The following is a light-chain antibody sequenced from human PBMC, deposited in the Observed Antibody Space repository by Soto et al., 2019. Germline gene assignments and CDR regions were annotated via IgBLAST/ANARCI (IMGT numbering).Light chain of an antibody. CDR1: SSDIGYYNY. V-gene: IGLV2-14*01. Sequence: QSALTRPASVSGSPGQWITISCTGTSSDIGYYNYVSWYRQDPGKAPKLILYEVSNRPSGVSNRFSGSKSGNTASLTISGLQAEDEADYYCSSYARSSSLVVFGGGTKLTVL. CDR2: EVS. CDR3: SSYARSSSLVV. J-gene: IGLJ3*02.